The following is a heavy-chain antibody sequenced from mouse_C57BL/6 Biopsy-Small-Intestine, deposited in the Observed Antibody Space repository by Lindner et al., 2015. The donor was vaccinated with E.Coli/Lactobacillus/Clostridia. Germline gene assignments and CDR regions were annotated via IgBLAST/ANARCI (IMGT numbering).Heavy chain of an antibody. V-gene: IGHV1-82*01. CDR1: GYAFSSSW. CDR3: ADGYYGGFPY. J-gene: IGHJ3*01. D-gene: IGHD2-3*01. CDR2: IYPGDGDT. Sequence: VQLQESGPELVKPGASVKISCKASGYAFSSSWMNWVKQRPGKGLEWIGRIYPGDGDTDHNGKFKGKATLTADKSSSTAYMQLSSLTSEDSAVYFCADGYYGGFPYWGQGTLVTVSA.